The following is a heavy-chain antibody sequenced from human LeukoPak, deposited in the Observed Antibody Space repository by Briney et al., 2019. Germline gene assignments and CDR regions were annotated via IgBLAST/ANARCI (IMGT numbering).Heavy chain of an antibody. CDR3: ARGYSSSWYNRPYFDY. D-gene: IGHD6-13*01. CDR2: ISWNSGSI. Sequence: GGSLRLSCATSGFTFSSSWMHWVRQAPGKGLEWVSGISWNSGSIGYADSVKGRFTISRDNAKNSLYLQMNSLRAEDMALYYCARGYSSSWYNRPYFDYWGQGTLVTVSS. V-gene: IGHV3-9*03. J-gene: IGHJ4*02. CDR1: GFTFSSSW.